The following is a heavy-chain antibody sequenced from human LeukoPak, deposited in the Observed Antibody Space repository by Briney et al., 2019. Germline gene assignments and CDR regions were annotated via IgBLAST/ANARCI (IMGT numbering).Heavy chain of an antibody. CDR1: GFTFSSYE. V-gene: IGHV3-48*03. Sequence: GGSLRLSCAASGFTFSSYEMNWVRQAPGKGLEWVSYISSSGSTIYYADSVKGRFTISRDNAKNSLYLQMNSPRAEDTAVYYCARDLGRQWLVQFDYWGQGTLVTVSS. CDR3: ARDLGRQWLVQFDY. CDR2: ISSSGSTI. D-gene: IGHD6-19*01. J-gene: IGHJ4*02.